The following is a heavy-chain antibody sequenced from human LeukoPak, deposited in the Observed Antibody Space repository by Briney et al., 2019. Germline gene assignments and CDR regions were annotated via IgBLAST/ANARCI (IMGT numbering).Heavy chain of an antibody. J-gene: IGHJ6*03. V-gene: IGHV3-23*01. CDR2: ISDSGGST. Sequence: GGSLRLSCAASGLTFSNYAMSWVREAPGKGLEWVSGISDSGGSTYYADSVKGRFTISRDNSKNTLYLQMNSLRAEDTAVYYCAREYSSSLSYYYYMDVWGKGTTVAVSS. D-gene: IGHD6-6*01. CDR1: GLTFSNYA. CDR3: AREYSSSLSYYYYMDV.